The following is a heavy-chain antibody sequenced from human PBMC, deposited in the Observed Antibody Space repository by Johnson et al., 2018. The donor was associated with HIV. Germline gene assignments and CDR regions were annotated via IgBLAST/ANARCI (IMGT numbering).Heavy chain of an antibody. CDR3: ARTRQGAFDI. V-gene: IGHV3-66*02. J-gene: IGHJ3*02. CDR1: GFTVSSNY. Sequence: EVQLVESGGGLVQPGGSLRLSCAASGFTVSSNYMSWVRQAPGKGLEWVSVIYSGGGTYYEDSVKGRFTISRDNSKTTLYLQMNSLRPQDTAVYYCARTRQGAFDIWGQGTMVTVSS. CDR2: IYSGGGT.